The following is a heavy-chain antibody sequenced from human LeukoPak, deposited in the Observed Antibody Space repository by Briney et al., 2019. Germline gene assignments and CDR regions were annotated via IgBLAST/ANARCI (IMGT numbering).Heavy chain of an antibody. D-gene: IGHD1-26*01. CDR2: ISGDGSGT. J-gene: IGHJ4*02. CDR1: GFTFSSYW. V-gene: IGHV3-74*01. Sequence: GGSLRLSCAACGFTFSSYWMHWVRQAPGKGLVWVSRISGDGSGTNYADSVKGRFTISRDNAKNTLYLQMNSLRAEDTAVYYCVRSIVGAALDSWGQGTLVTVSS. CDR3: VRSIVGAALDS.